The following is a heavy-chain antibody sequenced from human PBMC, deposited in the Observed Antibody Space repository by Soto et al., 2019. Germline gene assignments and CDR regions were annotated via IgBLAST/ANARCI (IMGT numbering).Heavy chain of an antibody. J-gene: IGHJ5*02. CDR2: IHAGDGKT. CDR1: GYSFMNYA. Sequence: QVQLVQSGAEVKKPGASVKISCKSSGYSFMNYAMHWVRQAPGQGLEWMGWIHAGDGKTKYAQRLQGRVTITRDTSASTVYMELSSMRSEDTAVYYCARVPRYSSDIVDVPAVMYEEWFAPWGQGTLVTVSS. V-gene: IGHV1-3*01. D-gene: IGHD2-2*01. CDR3: ARVPRYSSDIVDVPAVMYEEWFAP.